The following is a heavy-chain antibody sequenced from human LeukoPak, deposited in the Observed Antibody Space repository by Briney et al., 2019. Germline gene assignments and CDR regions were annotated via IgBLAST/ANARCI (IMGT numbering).Heavy chain of an antibody. CDR2: IDWDDDK. J-gene: IGHJ3*02. V-gene: IGHV2-70*11. D-gene: IGHD4-17*01. CDR3: ARYTTVITRDVFDI. Sequence: SGSTLLNPTPTLTLTCTFSGFSLRTRGMCVTWVRQPPGKALEWLARIDWDDDKYYSTSLRARLTISKDTSKNQVVLTMTNMDAVDTATYYCARYTTVITRDVFDIWGQGTMVTVSS. CDR1: GFSLRTRGMC.